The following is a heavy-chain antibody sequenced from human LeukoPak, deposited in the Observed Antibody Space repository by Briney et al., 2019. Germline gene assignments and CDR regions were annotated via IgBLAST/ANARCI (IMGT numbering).Heavy chain of an antibody. Sequence: PGGSLRLSCAASGFTFSSYAMSWVRQAPGKGLEWVSAIIGTAGSTKYADSVKGRFTISRDNSQNTLYLQMNSLRAEDTAVYYCAKDRPYYYDSSGYFDYWGQGTLVTVSS. D-gene: IGHD3-22*01. CDR2: IIGTAGST. J-gene: IGHJ4*02. V-gene: IGHV3-23*01. CDR3: AKDRPYYYDSSGYFDY. CDR1: GFTFSSYA.